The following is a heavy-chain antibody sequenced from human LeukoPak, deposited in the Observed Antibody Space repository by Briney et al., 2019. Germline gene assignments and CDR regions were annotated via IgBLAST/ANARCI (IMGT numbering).Heavy chain of an antibody. D-gene: IGHD1-26*01. V-gene: IGHV3-21*01. CDR1: GFTFSSYS. CDR3: ARGLVGATSYFDY. CDR2: ISSSSSYI. J-gene: IGHJ4*02. Sequence: GGSLRLSCAASGFTFSSYSMNWVRQAPGKGLEWVSSISSSSSYIYYADSVKGRFTISRDNAKNSLYLQMNSLRAEDTAVYYCARGLVGATSYFDYWGQGTLVTVSS.